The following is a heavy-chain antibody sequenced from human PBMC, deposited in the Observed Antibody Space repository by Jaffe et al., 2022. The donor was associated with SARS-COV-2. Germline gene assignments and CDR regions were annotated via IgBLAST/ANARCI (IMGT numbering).Heavy chain of an antibody. CDR1: GFTFSSYG. Sequence: QVQLVESGGGVVQPGRSLRLSCAASGFTFSSYGMHWVRQAPGKGLEWVAVIWYDGSNKYYADSVKGRFTISRDNSKNTLYLQMNSLRAEDTAVYYCARDYGGWRQPAARGFDPWGQGTLVTVSS. CDR3: ARDYGGWRQPAARGFDP. D-gene: IGHD6-6*01. J-gene: IGHJ5*02. CDR2: IWYDGSNK. V-gene: IGHV3-33*01.